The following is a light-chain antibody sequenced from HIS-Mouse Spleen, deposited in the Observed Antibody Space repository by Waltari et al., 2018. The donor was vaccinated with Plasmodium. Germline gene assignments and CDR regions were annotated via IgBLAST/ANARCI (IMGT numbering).Light chain of an antibody. J-gene: IGKJ2*01. V-gene: IGKV4-1*01. Sequence: DIVMTQSPDSLAVSLGERATINCKSSQSVLYSSNNKNYLAWYQQKPGQPPQLLICWASTRDSWVPDRFSGSGSWTDFTLTISSLQAEDVAVYYGQQYYSTPYTFGQGTKLEIK. CDR3: QQYYSTPYT. CDR2: WAS. CDR1: QSVLYSSNNKNY.